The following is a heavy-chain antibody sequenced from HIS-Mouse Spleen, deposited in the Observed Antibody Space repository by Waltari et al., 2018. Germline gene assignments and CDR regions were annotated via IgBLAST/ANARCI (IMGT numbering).Heavy chain of an antibody. D-gene: IGHD7-27*01. J-gene: IGHJ4*02. CDR3: ARSNWYFDY. CDR2: IYSGGST. CDR1: GSTVGSNY. V-gene: IGHV3-66*01. Sequence: EVQLVESGGGLVQPGGSWSLSCPASGSTVGSNYMSWVRQAPGKGLEWVSVIYSGGSTYYADSVKGRFTISRDNSKNTLYLQLNSLRAEDTAVYYCARSNWYFDYWGQGTLVTVSS.